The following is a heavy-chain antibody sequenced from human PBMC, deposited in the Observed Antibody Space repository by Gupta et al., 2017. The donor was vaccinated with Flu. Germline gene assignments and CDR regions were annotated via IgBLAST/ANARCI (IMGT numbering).Heavy chain of an antibody. Sequence: QLQLQESGPGLVKPSETLSLTCTVSGGSISSSSYYWGWFRQPPGKGREWIGSIYYSGSTYYNPSLKSRVTISVDTSKNQFSLKLSSVTAADTAVYYCARNQRITIFGVVIKDQYYYYGMDVWGQGTTVTVSS. CDR2: IYYSGST. V-gene: IGHV4-39*01. D-gene: IGHD3-3*01. CDR1: GGSISSSSYY. J-gene: IGHJ6*02. CDR3: ARNQRITIFGVVIKDQYYYYGMDV.